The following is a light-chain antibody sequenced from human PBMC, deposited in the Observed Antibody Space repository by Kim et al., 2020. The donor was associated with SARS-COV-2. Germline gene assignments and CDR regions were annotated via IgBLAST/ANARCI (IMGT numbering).Light chain of an antibody. Sequence: GQSITISGTGTSSTVGYYNSVSRYQQHPGKAPKLIMYDVSGRASGVSNRFSGSQSGNTSSLTISGLRAEDEADYYCSSHTTSSTYVFGSGTRVTVL. J-gene: IGLJ1*01. CDR1: SSTVGYYNS. CDR2: DVS. V-gene: IGLV2-14*03. CDR3: SSHTTSSTYV.